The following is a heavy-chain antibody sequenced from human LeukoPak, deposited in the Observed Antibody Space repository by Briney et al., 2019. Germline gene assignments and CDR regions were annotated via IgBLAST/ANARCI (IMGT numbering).Heavy chain of an antibody. CDR3: AVSSGWYKIDY. V-gene: IGHV4-4*02. J-gene: IGHJ4*02. CDR2: MYHSGST. CDR1: GASISSSNW. Sequence: SETLSLTCAVSGASISSSNWWSWVRQPPGKGLEWIGEMYHSGSTNYNPSLKSRVTISVDKSKNQFSLKLSSVTAADTAVYYCAVSSGWYKIDYWGQGTLVTVSS. D-gene: IGHD6-19*01.